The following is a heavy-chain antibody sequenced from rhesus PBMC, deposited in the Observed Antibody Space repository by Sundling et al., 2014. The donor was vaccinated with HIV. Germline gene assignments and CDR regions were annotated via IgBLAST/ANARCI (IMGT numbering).Heavy chain of an antibody. Sequence: QVQLQESGPGLVKPSETLSLTCAVSGGSISTNYWSWIRQPPGKGLEWIGRISGSIGNTDYNPSLKNRVTISKDTSKNQFSLKLSSVTAADTAVYYCARLYTWNSIPYALDSWGQGVVVTVSS. CDR2: ISGSIGNT. J-gene: IGHJ6*01. D-gene: IGHD1-1-1*01. V-gene: IGHV4-173*01. CDR3: ARLYTWNSIPYALDS. CDR1: GGSISTNY.